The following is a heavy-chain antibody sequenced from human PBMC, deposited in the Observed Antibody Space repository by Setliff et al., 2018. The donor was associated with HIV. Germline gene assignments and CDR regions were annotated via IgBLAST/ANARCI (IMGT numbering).Heavy chain of an antibody. Sequence: SVKVSCKASGGTFSNSAINWVRQAPGQGLEWMGRIIPMSGTTHFTQNFQGRVTFTADKSTTTAYMDLRSLRSEDTAVYYCAKAGGSYYDPSGYFWFDSWGQGTTVTVSS. J-gene: IGHJ5*01. CDR1: GGTFSNSA. CDR3: AKAGGSYYDPSGYFWFDS. V-gene: IGHV1-69*06. D-gene: IGHD3-22*01. CDR2: IIPMSGTT.